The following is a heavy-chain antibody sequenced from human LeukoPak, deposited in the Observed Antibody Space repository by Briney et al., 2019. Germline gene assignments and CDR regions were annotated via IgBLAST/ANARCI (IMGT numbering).Heavy chain of an antibody. CDR1: GFTFSSYA. CDR3: VKGGSLIQLPYPFDY. CDR2: ISSNGGST. D-gene: IGHD5-18*01. V-gene: IGHV3-64D*06. Sequence: GGSLRLSCSASGFTFSSYAMHWVRQAPGKGPEYVSAISSNGGSTYYADSVKGRFTISRDNSKNTLYLQMSSLRAEDTAVYYCVKGGSLIQLPYPFDYWGQGTLVTVSS. J-gene: IGHJ4*02.